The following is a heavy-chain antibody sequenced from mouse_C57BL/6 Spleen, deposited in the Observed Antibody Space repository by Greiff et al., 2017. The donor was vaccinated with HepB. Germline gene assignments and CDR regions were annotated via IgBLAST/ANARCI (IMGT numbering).Heavy chain of an antibody. D-gene: IGHD1-1*02. Sequence: EVQLVESGGGLVKPGGSLKLSCAASGFTFSDYGMHWVRQAPEKGLEWVAYISSGSSTIYYADTVKGRFTISRDNAKNTLFLQMTSLRSEDTAMYYCARSYGGNFDYWGQGTTLTVSS. CDR1: GFTFSDYG. V-gene: IGHV5-17*01. CDR2: ISSGSSTI. CDR3: ARSYGGNFDY. J-gene: IGHJ2*01.